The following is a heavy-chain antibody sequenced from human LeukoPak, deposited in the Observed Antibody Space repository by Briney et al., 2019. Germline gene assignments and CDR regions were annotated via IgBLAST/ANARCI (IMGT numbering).Heavy chain of an antibody. J-gene: IGHJ4*02. CDR2: ISTSGGST. V-gene: IGHV3-23*01. D-gene: IGHD5-12*01. Sequence: PGGSLRLSCAASGFIFSSYAMSWVRQAPGKGLEWVSVISTSGGSTYYADSVKGRFTISRDNSKNTLYLQMNSLRAEDTAVYYCARGPSGYHNTGGQGTLVTVSS. CDR1: GFIFSSYA. CDR3: ARGPSGYHNT.